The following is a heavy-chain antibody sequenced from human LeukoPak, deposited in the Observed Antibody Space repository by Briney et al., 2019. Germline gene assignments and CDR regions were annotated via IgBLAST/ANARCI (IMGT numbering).Heavy chain of an antibody. CDR1: GFTFSSYA. D-gene: IGHD4-17*01. J-gene: IGHJ5*02. Sequence: GGSLRLSCAASGFTFSSYAMSWVRQAPGKGLEWVSAISGSGGSTYYADSVKGRFTISRDNSKNTLYLQMNSLRAEDTAVYYCAKGPTTYGDYVWWFDPWGQGTLVTVSS. CDR3: AKGPTTYGDYVWWFDP. V-gene: IGHV3-23*01. CDR2: ISGSGGST.